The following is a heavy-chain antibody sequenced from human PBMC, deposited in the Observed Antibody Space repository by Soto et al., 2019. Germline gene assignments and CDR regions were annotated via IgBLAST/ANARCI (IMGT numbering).Heavy chain of an antibody. CDR3: ARAPEFGSSSYFQH. CDR1: GFTFSRYS. CDR2: ISSSSSTL. V-gene: IGHV3-48*02. J-gene: IGHJ1*01. Sequence: GGSLRLSCAASGFTFSRYSMNWVRQSPGRGLEWVSYISSSSSTLYYADSVKGRFTISRDSAKDSLYLQMNSLTDDDTAIYYCARAPEFGSSSYFQHWGRGTLVTVSS. D-gene: IGHD6-6*01.